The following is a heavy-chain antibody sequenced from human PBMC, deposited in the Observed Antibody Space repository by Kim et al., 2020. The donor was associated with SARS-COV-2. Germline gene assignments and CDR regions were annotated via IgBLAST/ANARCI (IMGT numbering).Heavy chain of an antibody. J-gene: IGHJ3*02. CDR2: ISSSGSTI. CDR3: AGMGSSSWYHDAFDI. Sequence: GGSLRLSCAASGFTFSSYEMNWVRQAPGKGLEWVSYISSSGSTIYYADSVKGRFTIPRDNAKNSLYLQMNSLRAEDTAVYYCAGMGSSSWYHDAFDIWGQGTMVTVSS. D-gene: IGHD6-13*01. V-gene: IGHV3-48*03. CDR1: GFTFSSYE.